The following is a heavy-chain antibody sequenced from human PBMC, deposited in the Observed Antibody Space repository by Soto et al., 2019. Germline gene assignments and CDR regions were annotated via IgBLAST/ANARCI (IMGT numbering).Heavy chain of an antibody. Sequence: PPETLSLTCIVSGGSINRHYCHWIRQPPGKPLEWIGYIYYSGSTNYSPSLKSRVTMSVDTSKNQFSLRLNSVTTADTAVYYCARGGLYSSQTANFDSWGQGILVTVSS. V-gene: IGHV4-59*11. D-gene: IGHD6-19*01. CDR1: GGSINRHY. CDR3: ARGGLYSSQTANFDS. J-gene: IGHJ5*01. CDR2: IYYSGST.